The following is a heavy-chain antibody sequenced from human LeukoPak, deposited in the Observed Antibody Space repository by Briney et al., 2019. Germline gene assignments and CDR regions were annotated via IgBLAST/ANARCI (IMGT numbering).Heavy chain of an antibody. CDR3: ARDLWNFYDDSGYNRDFDS. V-gene: IGHV1-18*01. CDR2: IGAYGGDT. Sequence: ASVKVSCKATSRISWVRQAPGQGLEWMGWIGAYGGDTYYAQKFQGRITVTTDTSTSTVYMELRNLRSDDTAVYYCARDLWNFYDDSGYNRDFDSWGQGTLVTVSS. D-gene: IGHD3-22*01. J-gene: IGHJ5*01. CDR1: TSR.